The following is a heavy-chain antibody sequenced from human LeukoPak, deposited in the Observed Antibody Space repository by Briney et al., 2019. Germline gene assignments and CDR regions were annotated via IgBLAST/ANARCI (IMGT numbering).Heavy chain of an antibody. Sequence: PSETLSLTCTVSGGSISNYYWSWIRQPAGKGLEWIGRINTSGSTDYNPSLKSRVTMSVDTSKNQFSLKLSSVTAADTAVYYCARRRGGSGGYYKKQHFDYWGQGTLVTVSS. CDR2: INTSGST. CDR1: GGSISNYY. D-gene: IGHD3-10*01. CDR3: ARRRGGSGGYYKKQHFDY. V-gene: IGHV4-4*07. J-gene: IGHJ4*02.